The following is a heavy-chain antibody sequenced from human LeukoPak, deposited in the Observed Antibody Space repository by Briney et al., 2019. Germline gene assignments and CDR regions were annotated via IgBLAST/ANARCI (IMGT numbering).Heavy chain of an antibody. CDR1: GYSISSGYY. D-gene: IGHD1-7*01. CDR2: IYYSGST. Sequence: SETLSLTCTVSGYSISSGYYWGWIRQPPGKGLEWIGSIYYSGSTYYNPSLKSRVTISVDTSKNQFSLKLSSVTAADTAVYYCASATWNYVPDYWGQGTLVTVSS. J-gene: IGHJ4*02. CDR3: ASATWNYVPDY. V-gene: IGHV4-38-2*02.